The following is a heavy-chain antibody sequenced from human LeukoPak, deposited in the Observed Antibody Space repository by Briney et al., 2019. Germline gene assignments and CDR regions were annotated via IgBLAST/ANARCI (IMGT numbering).Heavy chain of an antibody. J-gene: IGHJ6*03. D-gene: IGHD2-2*01. CDR2: FHTSGNT. CDR1: DSFTSSYY. Sequence: PSEMLSFTCTVADSFTSSYYCSWIRQPAEDRLGRIGRFHTSGNTNYNPSLKSQVTISVDTSNNTFSLKLSTLTAADTAVYYCARVASTVPTGDYYCYYIDVWGKGTTVTVSS. V-gene: IGHV4-4*07. CDR3: ARVASTVPTGDYYCYYIDV.